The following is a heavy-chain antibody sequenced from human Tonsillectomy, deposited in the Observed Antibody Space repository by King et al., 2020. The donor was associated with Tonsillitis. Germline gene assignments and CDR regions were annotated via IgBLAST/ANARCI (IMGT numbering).Heavy chain of an antibody. V-gene: IGHV3-23*04. Sequence: VQLVESGGGLVQPGGSLRLSCAASGFTFSSYAMSWVRQAPGKGLEWVSAISGSGGYTYYADSVKGRFTISRDNSKNTLYLQRNSLRAEDTAVYYCAKGLYNWNDRGHYDYWGQGTLVTVSS. CDR3: AKGLYNWNDRGHYDY. J-gene: IGHJ4*02. CDR1: GFTFSSYA. CDR2: ISGSGGYT. D-gene: IGHD1-20*01.